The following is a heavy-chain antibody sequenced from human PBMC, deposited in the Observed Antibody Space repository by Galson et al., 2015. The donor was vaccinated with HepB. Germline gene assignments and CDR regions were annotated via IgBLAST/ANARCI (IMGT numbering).Heavy chain of an antibody. D-gene: IGHD2/OR15-2a*01. CDR3: ARGVLFGSIYYCYYMDV. CDR2: IIPIFGTA. Sequence: SVKVSCKASGGTFSSYAISWVRQAPGQGLEWMGGIIPIFGTANYAQKFQGRVTITADESTSTAYMELSSLRSEDTAVYYCARGVLFGSIYYCYYMDVWGKGTTVTVSS. V-gene: IGHV1-69*13. J-gene: IGHJ6*03. CDR1: GGTFSSYA.